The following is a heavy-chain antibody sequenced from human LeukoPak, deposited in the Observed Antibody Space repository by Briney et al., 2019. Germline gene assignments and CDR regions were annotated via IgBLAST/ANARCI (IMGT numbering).Heavy chain of an antibody. V-gene: IGHV1-2*02. CDR3: AREERYSYGYSYYFDY. J-gene: IGHJ4*02. CDR2: INPNSGGT. Sequence: GASVKVSCKASGYTFTGYYMHWVRQAPGQGLEWLGWINPNSGGTNYAQKFKGRVTMTRDTSISTAYMELSRLISDDTAVYYCAREERYSYGYSYYFDYWCQGTLVTVSS. D-gene: IGHD5-18*01. CDR1: GYTFTGYY.